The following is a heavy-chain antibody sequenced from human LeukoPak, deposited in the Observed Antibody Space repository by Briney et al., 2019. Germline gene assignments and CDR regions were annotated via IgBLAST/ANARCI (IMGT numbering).Heavy chain of an antibody. CDR2: INTNTGNP. V-gene: IGHV7-4-1*02. CDR1: GYTFTSYA. J-gene: IGHJ6*03. Sequence: ASVKVSCKASGYTFTSYAMNWVRQAPGQGLEWMGWINTNTGNPTYAQGFTGRFVFSLDTSVSTAYLQISSLKAEDTAVYYCARGSGKVKQWLVPPPGGYYYYMDVWGKGTTVTVS. CDR3: ARGSGKVKQWLVPPPGGYYYYMDV. D-gene: IGHD6-19*01.